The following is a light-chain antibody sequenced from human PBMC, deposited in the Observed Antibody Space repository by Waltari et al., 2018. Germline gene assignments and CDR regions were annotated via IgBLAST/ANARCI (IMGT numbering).Light chain of an antibody. CDR1: QSVSSY. J-gene: IGKJ4*01. V-gene: IGKV3-11*01. Sequence: EIVLTQSPATLSLSPGERATLSCRASQSVSSYLAWYQQKPGQAPRLLIYDASNRATGIPARFSGGGSGTDFTLTISCLEPEDFAVYYCQQRSNWPLTFGGGTKVEIK. CDR3: QQRSNWPLT. CDR2: DAS.